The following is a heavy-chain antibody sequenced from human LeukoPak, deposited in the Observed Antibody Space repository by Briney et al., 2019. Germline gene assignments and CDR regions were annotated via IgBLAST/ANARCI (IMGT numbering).Heavy chain of an antibody. Sequence: GASVKVSCTASGYTFMGYYIHWVRQAPGQGLEWMGWINPNSGGTNYAQNFQGRVTMTRDTSISTAYMELSRLGSDDTAVYYCARARGPRNYGDYVGASDIWGQGTMISVSS. CDR2: INPNSGGT. V-gene: IGHV1-2*02. CDR1: GYTFMGYY. CDR3: ARARGPRNYGDYVGASDI. D-gene: IGHD4-17*01. J-gene: IGHJ3*02.